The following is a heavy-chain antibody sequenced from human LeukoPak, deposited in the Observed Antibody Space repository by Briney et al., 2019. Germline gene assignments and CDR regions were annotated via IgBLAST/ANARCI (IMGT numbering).Heavy chain of an antibody. CDR2: INTDGSTI. D-gene: IGHD3-16*02. CDR3: ARAGSYRFDY. V-gene: IGHV3-74*01. J-gene: IGHJ4*02. Sequence: GGSLRLSCAASGFTFSNYWMHWVRQVPGRGLVWVSRINTDGSTIDYADSLKGRFTISRDDAKNTLYLQVYSLRDEDTAIYYCARAGSYRFDYWGQGTLVTVSS. CDR1: GFTFSNYW.